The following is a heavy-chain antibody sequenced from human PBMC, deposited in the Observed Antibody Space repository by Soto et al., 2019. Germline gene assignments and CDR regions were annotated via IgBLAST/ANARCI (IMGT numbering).Heavy chain of an antibody. J-gene: IGHJ3*02. CDR2: IIPIFGTA. CDR1: GGTFSSYA. Sequence: QVQLVQSGAEVKKPGSSVKVSCKASGGTFSSYAISWVRQAPGQGLEWMEGIIPIFGTANYAQKFQGRVTITADESTSTAYMELSSLRSEDTAVYYCALGAVVTAHDAFDIWGQGTMVTVSS. D-gene: IGHD2-21*02. CDR3: ALGAVVTAHDAFDI. V-gene: IGHV1-69*12.